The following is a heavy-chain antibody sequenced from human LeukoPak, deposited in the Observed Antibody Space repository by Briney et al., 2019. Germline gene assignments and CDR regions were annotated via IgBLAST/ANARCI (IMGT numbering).Heavy chain of an antibody. Sequence: CDSGGYTFYADSVKGRFTISRDNSKNTVYLQMNSLRAEDTAVYYCAKGGSYRSQPYFDYWGQGTPVTVSS. J-gene: IGHJ4*02. CDR2: CDSGGYT. CDR3: AKGGSYRSQPYFDY. D-gene: IGHD3-16*02. V-gene: IGHV3-23*01.